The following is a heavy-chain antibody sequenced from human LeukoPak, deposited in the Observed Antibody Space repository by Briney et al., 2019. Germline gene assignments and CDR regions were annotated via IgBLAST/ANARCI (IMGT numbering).Heavy chain of an antibody. Sequence: PGGSLRLSCTASGFTFGDYAMSWARQAPGKGLEWVGFIRSKAYGGTTEYAASVKGRFTISRDDSKSIAYLQMNSLKTEDTAVYYCTRDRDSGYDLILDYWGQGTLVTVSS. V-gene: IGHV3-49*04. CDR3: TRDRDSGYDLILDY. D-gene: IGHD5-12*01. CDR2: IRSKAYGGTT. J-gene: IGHJ4*02. CDR1: GFTFGDYA.